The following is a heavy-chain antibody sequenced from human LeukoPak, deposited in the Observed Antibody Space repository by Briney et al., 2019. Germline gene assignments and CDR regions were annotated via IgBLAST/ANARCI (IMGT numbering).Heavy chain of an antibody. D-gene: IGHD1-26*01. CDR1: GGSISSSSYY. V-gene: IGHV4-39*07. J-gene: IGHJ3*02. CDR3: ARDPVGAKRDAFDI. CDR2: IYYSGST. Sequence: SETLSLTCTVSGGSISSSSYYLGWIRQPPGKGLEWIGSIYYSGSTYYNPSLKSRVTISVDTSKNQFSLKLSSVTAADTAVYYCARDPVGAKRDAFDIWGQGTMVTVSS.